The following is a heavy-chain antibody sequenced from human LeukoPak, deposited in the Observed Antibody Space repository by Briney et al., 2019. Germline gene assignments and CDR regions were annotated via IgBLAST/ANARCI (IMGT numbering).Heavy chain of an antibody. CDR1: GFTFSTFA. CDR2: IYPSGGEI. Sequence: KPGGSLRLSCAASGFTFSTFAMIWVRQPPGKGLEWVSSIYPSGGEIQYADSVRGRFTISRDNSKRTLSLQMNSLRAEDTAIYYCATYRQVLLPFESWGQGTLVTVSS. V-gene: IGHV3-23*01. D-gene: IGHD2-8*02. CDR3: ATYRQVLLPFES. J-gene: IGHJ4*02.